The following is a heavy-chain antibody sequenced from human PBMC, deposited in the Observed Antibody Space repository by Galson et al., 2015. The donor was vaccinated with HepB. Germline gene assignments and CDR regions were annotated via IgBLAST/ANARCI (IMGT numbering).Heavy chain of an antibody. CDR1: GFTFSSYA. J-gene: IGHJ3*02. Sequence: SLRLSCAASGFTFSSYAMHWVRQAPGKGLEWVAVISYDGSNKYYADSVKGRFTISRDNSKNTLYLQMNSLRAEDTPVYYCARGRDYYGSGSLSATDAFDIWGQGTMVTVSS. CDR2: ISYDGSNK. V-gene: IGHV3-30*04. CDR3: ARGRDYYGSGSLSATDAFDI. D-gene: IGHD3-10*01.